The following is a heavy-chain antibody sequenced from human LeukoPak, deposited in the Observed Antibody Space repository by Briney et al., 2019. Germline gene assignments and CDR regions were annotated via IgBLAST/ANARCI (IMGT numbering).Heavy chain of an antibody. CDR1: GFAFSTYG. CDR2: IWSDGTNE. CDR3: TGDKGSGSYLGAFDI. Sequence: GGSLRLSCAASGFAFSTYGMHWVRRAPGKGLEWVAVIWSDGTNERYADSVKGRFTISSDNSKNTLFLQMNSLGAEDTAVYYCTGDKGSGSYLGAFDIWGQGTMVTVSS. J-gene: IGHJ3*02. D-gene: IGHD3-10*01. V-gene: IGHV3-33*01.